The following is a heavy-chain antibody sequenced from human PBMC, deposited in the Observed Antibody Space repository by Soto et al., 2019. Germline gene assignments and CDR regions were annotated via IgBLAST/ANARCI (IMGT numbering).Heavy chain of an antibody. V-gene: IGHV3-23*01. J-gene: IGHJ3*02. CDR1: GFTFSSYA. Sequence: SLRLSCAASGFTFSSYAMSWVRQAPGKGLEWVSAISGSGGSTYYADSVKGRFTISRDNSKNTLYLQMNSLRAEDTAVYYCAKDLGRYCSGGSCYHDAFDIWGQGTMVTVSS. CDR3: AKDLGRYCSGGSCYHDAFDI. D-gene: IGHD2-15*01. CDR2: ISGSGGST.